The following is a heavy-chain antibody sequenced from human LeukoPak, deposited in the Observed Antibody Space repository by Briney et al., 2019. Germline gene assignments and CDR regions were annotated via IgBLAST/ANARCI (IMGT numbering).Heavy chain of an antibody. J-gene: IGHJ4*02. V-gene: IGHV4-30-2*01. D-gene: IGHD4-17*01. CDR1: GGSISSGGYS. CDR2: IYHSGST. Sequence: SETLSLTCAVSGGSISSGGYSWSWIRQPPGKGLEWIGYIYHSGSTYYNPSLKSRVTIPVDRSKNQFSLKLSSVTAADTAVYYCARDGDRAYFDYWGQGTLVTVSS. CDR3: ARDGDRAYFDY.